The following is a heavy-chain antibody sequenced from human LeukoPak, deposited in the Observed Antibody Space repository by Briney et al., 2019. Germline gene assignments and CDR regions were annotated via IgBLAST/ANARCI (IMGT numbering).Heavy chain of an antibody. CDR2: IYYSGNT. Sequence: PSETLSLTCTVSGGSISNYYWGWIRQAPGKGLEWIGSIYYSGNTYYNSSLKSRVTISVDTSKNQFSLKLSSVTAADTAVYYCARWNSSHYYYYFDYWGQGTLVTVSS. V-gene: IGHV4-39*01. CDR1: GGSISNYY. CDR3: ARWNSSHYYYYFDY. D-gene: IGHD3-22*01. J-gene: IGHJ4*02.